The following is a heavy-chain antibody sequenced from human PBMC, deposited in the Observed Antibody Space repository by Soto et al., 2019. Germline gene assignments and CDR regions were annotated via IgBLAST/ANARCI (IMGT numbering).Heavy chain of an antibody. V-gene: IGHV3-7*01. CDR2: INTDGSEK. J-gene: IGHJ4*02. CDR3: ARTPRLLDS. CDR1: GFTFMPSW. Sequence: EVQLVESGGGLVQPGGSLRLSCAASGFTFMPSWMNWVRQVPGKGLEWVAYINTDGSEKNYVDSAKGRFTISRDNAKNSLYLQMNSLRVEDTAVYYCARTPRLLDSWGQGTLVTVSS. D-gene: IGHD6-6*01.